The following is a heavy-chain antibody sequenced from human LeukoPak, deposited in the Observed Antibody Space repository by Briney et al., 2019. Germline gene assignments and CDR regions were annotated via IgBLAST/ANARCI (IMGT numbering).Heavy chain of an antibody. V-gene: IGHV1-69*04. CDR2: IIPILGIA. D-gene: IGHD5-24*01. Sequence: SVKVSCKASGATFSSYAISWVRQAPGQGLEWMGRIIPILGIANYAQKFQGRVTITADKSTSTAYMELSSLRSEDTAVYYCARDALEMATIPFDYWGQGTLVTVSS. J-gene: IGHJ4*02. CDR1: GATFSSYA. CDR3: ARDALEMATIPFDY.